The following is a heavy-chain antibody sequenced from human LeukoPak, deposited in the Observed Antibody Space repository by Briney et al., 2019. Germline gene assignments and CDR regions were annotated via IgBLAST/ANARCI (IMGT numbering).Heavy chain of an antibody. CDR2: ISSSSSTI. CDR1: GFTFSSYS. D-gene: IGHD1-14*01. J-gene: IGHJ5*02. CDR3: VKDRRNPYRPEGPFDP. Sequence: GGSLRLSCAASGFTFSSYSMNWVRQAPGKGLEWVSYISSSSSTIYYADSVKGRFTISRDNAKNSLYLQMNSLRPEDTALYYCVKDRRNPYRPEGPFDPWGQGTLVTVSS. V-gene: IGHV3-48*01.